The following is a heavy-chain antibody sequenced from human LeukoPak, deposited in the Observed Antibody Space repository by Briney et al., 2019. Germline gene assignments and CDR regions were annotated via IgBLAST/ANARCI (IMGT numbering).Heavy chain of an antibody. D-gene: IGHD6-13*01. CDR2: MHYSGYT. CDR1: AASISSSGYS. CDR3: ARHGLIASGWSHWFDP. J-gene: IGHJ5*02. Sequence: SETLSLTCSVSAASISSSGYSRGWIRQPPGKGLEWIGTMHYSGYTYYSPSLKSRVTIYVDASKNQFSLKLSSMTAADTAVYYCARHGLIASGWSHWFDPWGQGTLVTVSS. V-gene: IGHV4-39*01.